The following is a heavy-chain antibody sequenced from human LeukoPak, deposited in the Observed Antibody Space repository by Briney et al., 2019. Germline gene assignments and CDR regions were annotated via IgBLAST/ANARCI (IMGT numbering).Heavy chain of an antibody. CDR2: INQDGSEK. V-gene: IGHV3-7*01. CDR3: VRARYRPVAGDC. CDR1: GFTFNSYW. J-gene: IGHJ4*02. Sequence: QPGRSLRLSCAASGFTFNSYWMNWVRQAPGKGLEWVANINQDGSEKYYVDSVKGRFTISRDNAKNSLYLQMNSLRVEDTAVYYCVRARYRPVAGDCWGQGTLVTVSS. D-gene: IGHD6-19*01.